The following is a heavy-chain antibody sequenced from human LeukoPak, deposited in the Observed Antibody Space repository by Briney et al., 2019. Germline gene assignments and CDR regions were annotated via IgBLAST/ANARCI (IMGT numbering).Heavy chain of an antibody. Sequence: PGGSLRLSCSASGFTFSRYAMHWVRQAPGKGLEYVSAISSNGGSTYYGDSVKGRFTISRDNSKNTLYLQTSSPRAEDTAVYYCVKARGIQLWLPGDYWGQGTLVTVSS. D-gene: IGHD5-18*01. V-gene: IGHV3-64D*09. CDR1: GFTFSRYA. J-gene: IGHJ4*02. CDR2: ISSNGGST. CDR3: VKARGIQLWLPGDY.